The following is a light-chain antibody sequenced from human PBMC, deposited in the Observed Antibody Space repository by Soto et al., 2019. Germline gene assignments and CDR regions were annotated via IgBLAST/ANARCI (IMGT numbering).Light chain of an antibody. V-gene: IGKV1-39*01. CDR1: QSINIY. Sequence: IQMTQSPSFLSASVGDSVTVTCRASQSINIYLNWYQQKPGKAPTLLIYGASSLQSGAPSRFTGGGARTDFTRTISSLQPEDFATYYCQQSYRSPYTFGQGTKLEIK. CDR2: GAS. CDR3: QQSYRSPYT. J-gene: IGKJ2*01.